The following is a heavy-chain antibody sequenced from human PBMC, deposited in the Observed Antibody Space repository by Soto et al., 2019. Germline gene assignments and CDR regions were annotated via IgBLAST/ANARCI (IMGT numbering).Heavy chain of an antibody. V-gene: IGHV4-39*01. CDR2: IYYSGST. D-gene: IGHD6-13*01. Sequence: WETLSLTCTVSGGSISSSSYYWGWIRQPPGKGLEWIGSIYYSGSTYYNPSLKSRVTISVDTSKNQFSLKLSSVTAADTAVYYCARRSRRSAAGPHAGWFDPWGQGTLVTVSS. CDR1: GGSISSSSYY. J-gene: IGHJ5*02. CDR3: ARRSRRSAAGPHAGWFDP.